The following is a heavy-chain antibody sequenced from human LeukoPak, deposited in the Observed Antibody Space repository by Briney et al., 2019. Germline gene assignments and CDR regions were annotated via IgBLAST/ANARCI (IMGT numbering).Heavy chain of an antibody. J-gene: IGHJ4*02. D-gene: IGHD2-2*01. CDR3: AKRVSIVVYPPGAAARVAFDY. CDR2: ITVSGGST. CDR1: GSTFISYA. Sequence: GGSLRLSCAASGSTFISYAMSWVCQAPGKGLERVSAITVSGGSTYYADSVKGRFTLTRDHSQNTLYLQMNSLRAEDTAVYYCAKRVSIVVYPPGAAARVAFDYWGQGTLVTVSS. V-gene: IGHV3-23*01.